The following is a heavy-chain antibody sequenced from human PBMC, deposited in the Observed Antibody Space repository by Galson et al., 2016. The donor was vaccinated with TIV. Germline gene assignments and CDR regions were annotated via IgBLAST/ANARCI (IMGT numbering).Heavy chain of an antibody. Sequence: SLRLSCADSRSTFSSSWMNWVRQDPGKGLEWVANINGDGTEIKYVDSVKGRFTISRDNAKNSLYLQMSNLRVEDTAIYYCAKWLRTSNSWGQGTLVTVSS. CDR1: RSTFSSSW. D-gene: IGHD5-12*01. CDR3: AKWLRTSNS. V-gene: IGHV3-7*01. J-gene: IGHJ4*02. CDR2: INGDGTEI.